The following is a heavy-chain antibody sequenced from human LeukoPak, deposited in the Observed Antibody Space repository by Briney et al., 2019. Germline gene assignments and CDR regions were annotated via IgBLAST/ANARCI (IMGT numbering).Heavy chain of an antibody. CDR2: IRYDGSNE. Sequence: PGGSLRLSCAASRFTFSSYGMHWVRQAPGKGLEWVAFIRYDGSNEYYADSVKGRFTISRDNSKNTLYLQMNSLRAEDTAMYYCAKSTGVYDYRPFDYWGQGTLVTVSS. CDR1: RFTFSSYG. CDR3: AKSTGVYDYRPFDY. V-gene: IGHV3-30*02. J-gene: IGHJ4*02. D-gene: IGHD4-11*01.